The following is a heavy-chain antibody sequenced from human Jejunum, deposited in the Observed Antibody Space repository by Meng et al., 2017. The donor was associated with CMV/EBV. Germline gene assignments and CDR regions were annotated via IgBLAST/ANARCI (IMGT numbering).Heavy chain of an antibody. CDR2: ISGSGRTT. CDR1: GFTFSSYA. Sequence: CVVSGFTFSSYALIWVRQAPGKGLEWVSTISGSGRTTYDADSVKGRFTISRDNSKNTVYLQMNSLRAEDTAVYYCAKEDYSNDLDYWGQGTLVTVSS. CDR3: AKEDYSNDLDY. D-gene: IGHD4-11*01. V-gene: IGHV3-23*01. J-gene: IGHJ4*02.